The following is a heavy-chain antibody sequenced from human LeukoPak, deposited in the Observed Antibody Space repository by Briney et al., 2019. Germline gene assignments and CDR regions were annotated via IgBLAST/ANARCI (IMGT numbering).Heavy chain of an antibody. CDR3: ARDGSYGSRVPFDY. CDR1: GGSISSSSYY. V-gene: IGHV4-39*07. Sequence: SETLSLTCTVSGGSISSSSYYWGWIRQPPGKGLEWIGSIYYSGSTYYNPSLESRVTLSVDPSRNQFSLKLSSVTAADTAVYFCARDGSYGSRVPFDYWGPGTLVSVSS. D-gene: IGHD3-10*01. J-gene: IGHJ4*02. CDR2: IYYSGST.